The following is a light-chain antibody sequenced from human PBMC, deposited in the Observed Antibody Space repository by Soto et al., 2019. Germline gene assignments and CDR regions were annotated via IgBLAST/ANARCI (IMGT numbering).Light chain of an antibody. CDR3: AAWDDSLNGPYV. V-gene: IGLV1-44*01. Sequence: QSVLTQPPSASGTPGQRVTISCSGSSSNIGSNTVNWYQQLPGTAPKLLIYSNNQRPSGVPDRFSCSKSGTSASLAISGLQSEDEADYYCAAWDDSLNGPYVFGTGTKLTVL. CDR1: SSNIGSNT. J-gene: IGLJ1*01. CDR2: SNN.